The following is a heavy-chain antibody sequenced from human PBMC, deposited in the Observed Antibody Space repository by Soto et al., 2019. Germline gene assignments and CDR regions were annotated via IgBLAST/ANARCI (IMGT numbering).Heavy chain of an antibody. D-gene: IGHD6-19*01. CDR3: AKDLHARGTRRQCLVPARERLVNWSDP. J-gene: IGHJ5*02. V-gene: IGHV3-30*18. Sequence: PGVSLRLSCAASGFTFSSYGMHWVRQAPGKGLEWVAVISYDGSNKYYADSVKGRFTISRDNSKNTLYLQMNSLRAEDTAVYYCAKDLHARGTRRQCLVPARERLVNWSDPWGQGTLVTVS. CDR2: ISYDGSNK. CDR1: GFTFSSYG.